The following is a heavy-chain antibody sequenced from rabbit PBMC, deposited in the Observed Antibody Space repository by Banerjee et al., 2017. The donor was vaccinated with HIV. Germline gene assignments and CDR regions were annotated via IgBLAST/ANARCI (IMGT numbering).Heavy chain of an antibody. V-gene: IGHV1S40*01. CDR2: IYSSSDRT. D-gene: IGHD6-1*01. Sequence: QSLEESGGDLVKPGASLTVTCTASGFSFSRSYYMWWVRQAPGKGLEWIACIYSSSDRTYYASWAKGRFTISKTSSTTVTLQMTSLTAADTATYFCARDAGYVGAGYGFRLWGPGTLVTVS. J-gene: IGHJ4*01. CDR1: GFSFSRSYY. CDR3: ARDAGYVGAGYGFRL.